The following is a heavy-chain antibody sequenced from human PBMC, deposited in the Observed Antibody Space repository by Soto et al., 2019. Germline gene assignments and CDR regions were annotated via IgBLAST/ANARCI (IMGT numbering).Heavy chain of an antibody. CDR2: ISGSGGST. D-gene: IGHD2-2*01. CDR1: GFTFSSYA. CDR3: AKAPHCSSTSCPYYYYYMVV. Sequence: PGGSLRLSCAASGFTFSSYAMSWVRQAPGKGLEWVSAISGSGGSTYYADSVKGRFTISRDNSKNTLYLQMNSLRAEDTAVYYCAKAPHCSSTSCPYYYYYMVVWGKGTTVTVSS. J-gene: IGHJ6*03. V-gene: IGHV3-23*01.